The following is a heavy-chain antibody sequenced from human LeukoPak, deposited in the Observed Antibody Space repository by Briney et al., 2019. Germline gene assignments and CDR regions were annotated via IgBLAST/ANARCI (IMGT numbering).Heavy chain of an antibody. D-gene: IGHD6-19*01. J-gene: IGHJ5*02. CDR2: IHYSGKT. Sequence: SETLSLTCNVAGGSITRSNFYWGWIRQPPGKGLEWIGNIHYSGKTYYNPSLMGRVTISVDTSKNQFSLKLSSVTAADTAVYSCAKVGGLAVAGTDNWMAPWGQGTLATVSS. CDR1: GGSITRSNFY. V-gene: IGHV4-39*02. CDR3: AKVGGLAVAGTDNWMAP.